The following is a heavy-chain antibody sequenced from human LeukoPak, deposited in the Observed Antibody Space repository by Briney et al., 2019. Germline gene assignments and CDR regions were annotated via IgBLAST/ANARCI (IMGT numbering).Heavy chain of an antibody. J-gene: IGHJ3*02. D-gene: IGHD5-18*01. CDR3: ARVGDTDAFDI. V-gene: IGHV3-21*01. CDR1: GFTFSSYS. Sequence: GGSLRLSCAASGFTFSSYSMNWVRQAPGKGLEWVSSISSSSSYIYYADSVKGRFTISRDNAKNSLYPQMNRLRAEDTAVFYCARVGDTDAFDIWGQGTMVTVSS. CDR2: ISSSSSYI.